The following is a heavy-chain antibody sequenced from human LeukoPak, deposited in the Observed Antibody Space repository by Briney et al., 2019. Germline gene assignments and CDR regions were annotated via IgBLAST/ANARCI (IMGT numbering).Heavy chain of an antibody. D-gene: IGHD3-10*01. CDR2: ISYDGSNK. Sequence: GGSLRLSCAASGFTFSNYATHWVRQAPGKGLEWVAVISYDGSNKYYADSVKGRFTISRDNSKNTLYLQMNSLRAEDTAVYYCARDAGEKGSLYFQHWGQGTLVTVSS. CDR1: GFTFSNYA. V-gene: IGHV3-30-3*01. CDR3: ARDAGEKGSLYFQH. J-gene: IGHJ1*01.